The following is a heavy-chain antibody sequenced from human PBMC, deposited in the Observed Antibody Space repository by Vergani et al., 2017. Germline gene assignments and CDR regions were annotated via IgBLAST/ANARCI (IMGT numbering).Heavy chain of an antibody. CDR1: GGSFSGYY. J-gene: IGHJ4*02. V-gene: IGHV4-34*01. CDR3: ARGAQYCSSTSCDTSPFDY. Sequence: QVQLQQWGAGLLKPSETLSLPCAVYGGSFSGYYWSWIRQPPGKGLEWIGEINHSGSTNYNPSLKSRVTISVDTSKNQFSLKLSSVTAADTAVYYCARGAQYCSSTSCDTSPFDYWGQGTLVTVSS. D-gene: IGHD2-2*02. CDR2: INHSGST.